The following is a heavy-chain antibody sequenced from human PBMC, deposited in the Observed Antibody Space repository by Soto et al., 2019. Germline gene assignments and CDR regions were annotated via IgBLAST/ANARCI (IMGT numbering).Heavy chain of an antibody. CDR2: ISGSGGST. CDR1: GFTFSSYA. Sequence: EVQLLESGGGLVQPGGSLRLSCAASGFTFSSYAMSWVRQAPGKGLEWVSDISGSGGSTYYADSVKGRFTISRDNSKNTLSLQMTSLRAVDTAVYYCASAAREYYYYGMDVWGQGTTVTVSS. V-gene: IGHV3-23*01. CDR3: ASAAREYYYYGMDV. J-gene: IGHJ6*02.